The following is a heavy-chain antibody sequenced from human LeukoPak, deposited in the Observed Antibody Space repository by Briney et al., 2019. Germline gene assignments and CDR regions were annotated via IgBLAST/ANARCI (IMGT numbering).Heavy chain of an antibody. V-gene: IGHV1-69*04. Sequence: ASVKVSCKASGGTFSSYAISWVRQAPGQGLEWMGRIIPIFGIANYAQKFQGRVTITADKSTSTAYMELSSLRSEDTAVYYCAREGYSYGNAWGQGTLVTVPS. CDR2: IIPIFGIA. CDR1: GGTFSSYA. J-gene: IGHJ5*02. CDR3: AREGYSYGNA. D-gene: IGHD5-18*01.